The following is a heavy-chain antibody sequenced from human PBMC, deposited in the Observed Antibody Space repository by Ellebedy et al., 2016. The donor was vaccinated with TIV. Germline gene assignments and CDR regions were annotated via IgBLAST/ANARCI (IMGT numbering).Heavy chain of an antibody. CDR1: GVSISSGNYY. CDR2: IYYSGST. CDR3: ARGVYTASVTY. J-gene: IGHJ4*02. V-gene: IGHV4-39*07. D-gene: IGHD2-8*01. Sequence: MPGGSLRLSCIVSGVSISSGNYYWGWIRQPPGKGLEWIGSIYYSGSTFYNPSLKSRVTISVDTSKNQFSLKMNSVNAADTAVYYCARGVYTASVTYWGQGTLVTVSS.